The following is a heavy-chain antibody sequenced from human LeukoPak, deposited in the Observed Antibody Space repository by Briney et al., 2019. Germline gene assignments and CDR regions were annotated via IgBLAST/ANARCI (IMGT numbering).Heavy chain of an antibody. Sequence: GASVKVSCKASGYTFTSYGISWVRQAPGQGLEWMGWISAYNGNTNYAQKLQGRATMTTDTSTSTAYMELRSLRSDDTAVYYCARDRLRFLGGTVDYWGQGTLVTVSS. CDR1: GYTFTSYG. D-gene: IGHD3-3*01. CDR2: ISAYNGNT. CDR3: ARDRLRFLGGTVDY. V-gene: IGHV1-18*01. J-gene: IGHJ4*02.